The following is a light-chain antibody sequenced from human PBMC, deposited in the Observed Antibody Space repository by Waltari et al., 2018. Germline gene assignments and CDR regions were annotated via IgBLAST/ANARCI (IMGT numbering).Light chain of an antibody. CDR1: QSFTRY. CDR2: DAS. J-gene: IGKJ1*01. CDR3: QHYVSLPVT. Sequence: EIVLTQSPGTLSLSPGERATLSCRASQSFTRYLAWYQHRPGQAPRLLICDASTRAAGVADRFSGSGSGTDFSLTISRLEPEDFAVYYCQHYVSLPVTFGQGTRVEIK. V-gene: IGKV3-20*01.